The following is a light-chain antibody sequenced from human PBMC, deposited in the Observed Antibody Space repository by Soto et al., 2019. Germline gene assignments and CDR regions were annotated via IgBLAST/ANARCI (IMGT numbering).Light chain of an antibody. V-gene: IGKV3-20*01. CDR3: QQYGSLSWT. CDR1: QSVSSY. J-gene: IGKJ1*01. Sequence: EIVLTQSPGTLSLSPGERATLSCRASQSVSSYLAWYQQKPGQAPRLLIYDASNRATGIPARFSGSGSGTDFTLTISRLEPEDFAVYYCQQYGSLSWTFGQGTKVDIK. CDR2: DAS.